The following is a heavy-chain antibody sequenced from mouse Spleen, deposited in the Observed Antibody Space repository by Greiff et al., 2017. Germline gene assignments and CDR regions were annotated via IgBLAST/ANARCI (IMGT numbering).Heavy chain of an antibody. V-gene: IGHV10-1*01. Sequence: DAGGGLVQPKGSLKLSCAASGFSFNTYAMNWVRQAPGKGLEWVARIRSKSNNYATYYADSVKDRFTISRDDSESMLYLQMNNLKTEDTAMYYCVREADGYYEAMDYWGQGTSVTVSS. D-gene: IGHD2-3*01. J-gene: IGHJ4*01. CDR2: IRSKSNNYAT. CDR1: GFSFNTYA. CDR3: VREADGYYEAMDY.